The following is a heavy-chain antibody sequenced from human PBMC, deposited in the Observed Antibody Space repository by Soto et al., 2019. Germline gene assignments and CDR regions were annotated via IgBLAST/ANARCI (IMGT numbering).Heavy chain of an antibody. CDR3: GRGAGAAASVDYYFYGIDV. CDR2: IRNKANGHTT. D-gene: IGHD6-25*01. CDR1: GFTFSDHY. V-gene: IGHV3-72*01. J-gene: IGHJ6*01. Sequence: EVQLVESGGDLVQPGGSLRLSCAASGFTFSDHYMDWVRQAPGKGLEWVGLIRNKANGHTTEYAASVKGRFTISRDDSENSLYLQMNSLRIEDTSVYYCGRGAGAAASVDYYFYGIDVW.